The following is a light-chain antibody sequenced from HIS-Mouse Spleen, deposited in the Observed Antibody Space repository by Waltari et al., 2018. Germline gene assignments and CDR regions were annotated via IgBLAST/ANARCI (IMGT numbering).Light chain of an antibody. Sequence: SYELTQPPSVSVSPGQTARVPCSGDAVPTKYSYWYQQKSGQAPVLVIYEDSKPPSGIPERFSGSSSGTMATLTISGAQVEDEADYYCYSTDSSGNHRVFGGGTKLTVL. J-gene: IGLJ2*01. V-gene: IGLV3-10*01. CDR1: AVPTKY. CDR3: YSTDSSGNHRV. CDR2: EDS.